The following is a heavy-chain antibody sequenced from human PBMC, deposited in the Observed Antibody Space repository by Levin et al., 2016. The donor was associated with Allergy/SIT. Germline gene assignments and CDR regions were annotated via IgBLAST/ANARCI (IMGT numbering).Heavy chain of an antibody. V-gene: IGHV4-30-2*01. CDR2: IYDSGTT. CDR3: ARESAAGYVG. CDR1: GGSISSGGYA. J-gene: IGHJ4*02. Sequence: SETLSLTCAVSGGSISSGGYAWNWIRQPPGMGLEWIGYIYDSGTTDYNPSLKSRLTISVDRSKNEFSLKLRSVTAADTAVYYCARESAAGYVGWGQGTLVTVSS. D-gene: IGHD6-13*01.